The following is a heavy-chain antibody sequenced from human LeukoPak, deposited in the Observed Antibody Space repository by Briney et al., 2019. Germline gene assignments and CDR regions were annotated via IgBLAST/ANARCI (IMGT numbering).Heavy chain of an antibody. J-gene: IGHJ6*02. D-gene: IGHD6-13*01. CDR2: ISGSGGST. Sequence: GGSLRLSCAASGFTFSSYAMSWVRQAPGKGLERVSAISGSGGSTYYADSVKGRFTISRDNSKNTLYLQMNSLRAEDTAVYYCATTRGYSSSWYTQTYGMDVWGQGTTVTVSS. CDR3: ATTRGYSSSWYTQTYGMDV. V-gene: IGHV3-23*01. CDR1: GFTFSSYA.